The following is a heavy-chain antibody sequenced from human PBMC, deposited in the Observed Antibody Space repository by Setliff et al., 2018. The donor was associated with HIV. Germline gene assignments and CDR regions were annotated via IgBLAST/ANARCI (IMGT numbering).Heavy chain of an antibody. Sequence: GGSLRLSCAASGFTFSSYWMSWVRQAPGKGLEWVANIKQDGSEKYYVDSVKGRFTIARDNAKNTLYLQMDSLRGEDTAVYYCAKIQNPQGYYYDSSGYYPHPGSPDYWGQGTLVTVSS. J-gene: IGHJ4*02. V-gene: IGHV3-7*01. CDR2: IKQDGSEK. CDR3: AKIQNPQGYYYDSSGYYPHPGSPDY. D-gene: IGHD3-22*01. CDR1: GFTFSSYW.